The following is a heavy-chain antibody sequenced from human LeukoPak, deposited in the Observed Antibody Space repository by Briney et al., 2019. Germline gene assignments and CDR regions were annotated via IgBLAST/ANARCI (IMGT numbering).Heavy chain of an antibody. V-gene: IGHV4-59*12. CDR1: GGSISSYY. Sequence: SETLSLTCTVSGGSISSYYWSWIRQPPGKGLEWIGYIYYSGSTNYNPSLKSRVTISVDTSKNQFSLKLSSVTAADTAVYYCARSYLGRTLSDYWGQGTLVTVSS. D-gene: IGHD3-16*01. J-gene: IGHJ4*02. CDR2: IYYSGST. CDR3: ARSYLGRTLSDY.